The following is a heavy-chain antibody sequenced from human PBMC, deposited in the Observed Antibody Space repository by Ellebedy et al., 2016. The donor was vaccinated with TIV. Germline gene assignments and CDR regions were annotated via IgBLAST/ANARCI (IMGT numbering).Heavy chain of an antibody. CDR3: VTWDQDYGR. D-gene: IGHD3-10*01. CDR2: INPDGSAE. CDR1: GFIISDDW. Sequence: GESLKISCEVSGFIISDDWMSWVRQAPGKGLEWVAHINPDGSAEYYVDSVKGRFSISRDNAKRSLFLQMHSLRVDDTAVYYCVTWDQDYGRWGQGSLVTISS. J-gene: IGHJ4*02. V-gene: IGHV3-7*03.